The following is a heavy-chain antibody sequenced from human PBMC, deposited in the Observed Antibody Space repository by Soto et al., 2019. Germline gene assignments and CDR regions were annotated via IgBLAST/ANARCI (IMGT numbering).Heavy chain of an antibody. CDR3: AKDQIISSFGEQDY. CDR2: ISYDGSNK. CDR1: GFTFSSYG. V-gene: IGHV3-30*18. Sequence: QVQLVESGGGVVQPGRSLRLSCAASGFTFSSYGMHWVRQAPGKGLEWVAVISYDGSNKYYADSVKGRFTISRDNSKNTLYQQMNSLRAEDTAVYYCAKDQIISSFGEQDYWGQGTLVTVSS. D-gene: IGHD6-13*01. J-gene: IGHJ4*02.